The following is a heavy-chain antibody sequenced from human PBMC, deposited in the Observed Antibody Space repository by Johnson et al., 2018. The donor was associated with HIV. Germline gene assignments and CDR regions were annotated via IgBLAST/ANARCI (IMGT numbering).Heavy chain of an antibody. Sequence: VQLVESGGGVVQPGRSLRLSCAASGFTFDDYAMHWVRQAPGKGLEWVSGISWNSGSIGYADSVKGRFTISRDNAKNSLYLQMGSLRTEDMAVYYCARGAGYFDWLSADEGFAFDIWGQGTMVTVSS. CDR2: ISWNSGSI. CDR3: ARGAGYFDWLSADEGFAFDI. V-gene: IGHV3-9*03. D-gene: IGHD3-9*01. CDR1: GFTFDDYA. J-gene: IGHJ3*02.